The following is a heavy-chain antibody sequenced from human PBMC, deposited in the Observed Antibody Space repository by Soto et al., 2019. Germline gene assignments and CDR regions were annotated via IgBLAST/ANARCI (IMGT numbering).Heavy chain of an antibody. V-gene: IGHV1-46*01. CDR2: INPSGGST. Sequence: ASVKVSCKAPADTFTSYYIHWVRQAPGQGLEWMGIINPSGGSTSYAQKFQGRVTMTRDTSTSTVYMELSSLRSEDTAVYYCARDRSITFGGVIATTFDYWGQGTLVTVSS. CDR3: ARDRSITFGGVIATTFDY. CDR1: ADTFTSYY. J-gene: IGHJ4*02. D-gene: IGHD3-16*02.